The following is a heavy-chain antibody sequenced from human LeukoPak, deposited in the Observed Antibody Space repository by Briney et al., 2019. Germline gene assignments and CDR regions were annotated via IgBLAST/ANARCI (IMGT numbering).Heavy chain of an antibody. J-gene: IGHJ3*02. CDR1: GGSISSYY. D-gene: IGHD3-22*01. V-gene: IGHV4-4*07. CDR2: IYTSGST. Sequence: SETLSLTCTVSGGSISSYYWSWIRQPAGQGLDWIGRIYTSGSTNYNPSLKSRVTMSVDTSKNQFSLKLSSVTAADTVVYYCARDSYDSSGYLPDAFDIWGQGTIVTVSS. CDR3: ARDSYDSSGYLPDAFDI.